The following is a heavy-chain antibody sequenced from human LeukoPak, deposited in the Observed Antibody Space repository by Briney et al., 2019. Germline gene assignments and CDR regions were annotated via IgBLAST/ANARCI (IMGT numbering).Heavy chain of an antibody. CDR3: ATGHCSGGSCYFDP. CDR1: GYTLTELS. Sequence: ASVKVSCKVSGYTLTELSMHWVRQAPGKGLEWMGGFDPEDGETIYAQKFQGRVTMTEDTSTDTAYMELSSLRSEDTAVYYCATGHCSGGSCYFDPWGQGTLVTVSS. D-gene: IGHD2-15*01. CDR2: FDPEDGET. V-gene: IGHV1-24*01. J-gene: IGHJ5*02.